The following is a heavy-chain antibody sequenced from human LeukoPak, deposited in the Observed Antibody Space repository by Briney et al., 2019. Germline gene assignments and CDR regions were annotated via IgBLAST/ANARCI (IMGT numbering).Heavy chain of an antibody. CDR1: GFTFDDYA. CDR2: ISWNSGSI. CDR3: ARGHYDILTGYLDY. Sequence: GRSLRLSCAASGFTFDDYAMHWVRQAPGKGLEWVSGISWNSGSIGYADSVKGRFTISRDNAKNSLYLQMNSLRAEDTALYYCARGHYDILTGYLDYWGQGTPVTVSS. V-gene: IGHV3-9*01. J-gene: IGHJ4*02. D-gene: IGHD3-9*01.